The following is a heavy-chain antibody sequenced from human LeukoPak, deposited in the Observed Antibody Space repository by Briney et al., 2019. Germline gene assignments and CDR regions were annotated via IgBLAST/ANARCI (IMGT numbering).Heavy chain of an antibody. CDR2: ISSSGSTI. CDR3: ARAEVAATFDY. D-gene: IGHD2-15*01. V-gene: IGHV3-48*03. J-gene: IGHJ4*02. CDR1: GFTFSSYE. Sequence: GGSLRLSCAASGFTFSSYEMNWVRQAPGKGLEWVSYISSSGSTIYYADPVKGRFTISRDNAKNSLYLQMNSLRAEDTAVYYCARAEVAATFDYWGQGTLVTVSS.